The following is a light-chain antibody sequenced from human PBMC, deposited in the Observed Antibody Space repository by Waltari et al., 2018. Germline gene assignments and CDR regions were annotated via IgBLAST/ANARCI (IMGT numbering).Light chain of an antibody. V-gene: IGLV3-21*03. Sequence: SYVLTQTPSVSVAPGKTATISCGGTKIGSKSVHWYQQKAGQAPVLVVYDDKERPSGIPERFSGTNSGNTATLTISRVEAGDEADYYCQVWDRSTDAVVFGGGTELTVL. CDR3: QVWDRSTDAVV. J-gene: IGLJ2*01. CDR1: KIGSKS. CDR2: DDK.